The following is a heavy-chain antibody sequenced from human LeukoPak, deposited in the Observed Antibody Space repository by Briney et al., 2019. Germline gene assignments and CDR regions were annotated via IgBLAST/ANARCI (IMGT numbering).Heavy chain of an antibody. CDR3: ASVYFASSGSYPYYFDY. D-gene: IGHD3-22*01. J-gene: IGHJ4*02. V-gene: IGHV4-39*01. CDR2: IYYRGNT. CDR1: GGSIRSSTYN. Sequence: SETLSLSRTVSGGSIRSSTYNWGWIRQPPGKGLEWIGSIYYRGNTYYNPSLKSRVTLSVDTSKNQFSLKLSSVTAADTAVYYCASVYFASSGSYPYYFDYWGQGTLVTVSS.